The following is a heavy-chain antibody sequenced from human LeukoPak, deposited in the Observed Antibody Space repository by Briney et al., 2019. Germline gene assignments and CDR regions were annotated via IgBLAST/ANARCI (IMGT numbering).Heavy chain of an antibody. CDR1: GYSFTSYG. V-gene: IGHV1-18*01. CDR2: ISAYNGNT. CDR3: ARDIYGSTNYKPGY. J-gene: IGHJ4*02. D-gene: IGHD2-2*01. Sequence: ASVKVSCKASGYSFTSYGINWVRQAPGQGLEWMGWISAYNGNTNSAQKLQGRITMTTDTSTSTAYMELRSLRSDDTAVYCCARDIYGSTNYKPGYWGQGTLVTVSS.